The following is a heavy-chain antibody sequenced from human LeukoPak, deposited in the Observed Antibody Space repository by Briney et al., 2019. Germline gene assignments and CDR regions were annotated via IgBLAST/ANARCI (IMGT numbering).Heavy chain of an antibody. J-gene: IGHJ3*02. CDR1: GGSFSGYY. Sequence: KPSETLSLTCAVYGGSFSGYYWSWIRQHPGKGLEWIGYIYYSGSTYYNPSLKRRVTISVDTSKNQFSLKVSSVTAADTAVYYCARATASPRIFDIWGQGIMVTVSS. V-gene: IGHV4-31*11. CDR2: IYYSGST. D-gene: IGHD4-17*01. CDR3: ARATASPRIFDI.